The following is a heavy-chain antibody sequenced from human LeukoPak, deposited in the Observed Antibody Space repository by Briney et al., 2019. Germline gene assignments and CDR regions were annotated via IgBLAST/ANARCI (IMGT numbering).Heavy chain of an antibody. CDR2: INHSGET. Sequence: SESLSLTCAVYGGSLSDHYWSWIRQPPGMGLEWIGEINHSGETKYNPSLKSRVAMSVDTSKNQFSLELRSVTAADTAMYYCARGQWLDNSWGQGTLVTVSS. D-gene: IGHD6-19*01. CDR3: ARGQWLDNS. V-gene: IGHV4-34*01. J-gene: IGHJ4*02. CDR1: GGSLSDHY.